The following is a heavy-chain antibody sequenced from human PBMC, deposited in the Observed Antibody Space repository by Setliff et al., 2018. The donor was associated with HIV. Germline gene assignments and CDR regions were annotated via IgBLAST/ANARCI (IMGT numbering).Heavy chain of an antibody. J-gene: IGHJ6*02. V-gene: IGHV1-2*06. D-gene: IGHD2-15*01. CDR2: INPSSGGT. CDR1: GYTFTAYY. Sequence: ASVKVSCKTSGYTFTAYYMHWVRQAPGQGLEWMGRINPSSGGTNYPQKFQGRVTMTRDTSIGAAYMELSSLTSDDTAVYYCARGLDIVVVVAATEYGMDVWGQGTTVTVSS. CDR3: ARGLDIVVVVAATEYGMDV.